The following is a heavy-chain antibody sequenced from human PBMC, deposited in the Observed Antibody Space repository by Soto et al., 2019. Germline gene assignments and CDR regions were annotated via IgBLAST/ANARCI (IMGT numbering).Heavy chain of an antibody. CDR1: GFTFSSYD. J-gene: IGHJ4*02. D-gene: IGHD3-16*01. V-gene: IGHV3-64*01. CDR3: VRDTSFDY. Sequence: EVQLVESGGGLVQPGGSLRLSCAPSGFTFSSYDMHWVRQAPGKGLECISAISSNGGITYYANSVKGRFTISRDNSKNMMYLQMGSLRAEDMAVYYCVRDTSFDYWGQGTLVTVSS. CDR2: ISSNGGIT.